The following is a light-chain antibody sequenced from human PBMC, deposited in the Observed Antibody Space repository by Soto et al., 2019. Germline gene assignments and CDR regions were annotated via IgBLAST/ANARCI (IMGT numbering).Light chain of an antibody. CDR1: RSLSSY. J-gene: IGKJ2*01. V-gene: IGKV1-39*01. CDR2: AAS. CDR3: QQSYSTPRT. Sequence: DIPMTQSPSSLSASVGDRVTISCRASRSLSSYLNWYQQKPGKAPKLLIYAASSLQSGVPSRFSGSGSGTDFTLTISSVQPEDFATYYCQQSYSTPRTFGQGTKLEIK.